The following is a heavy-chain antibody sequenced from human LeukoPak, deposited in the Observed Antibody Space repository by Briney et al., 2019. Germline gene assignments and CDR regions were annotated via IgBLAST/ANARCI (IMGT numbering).Heavy chain of an antibody. CDR3: AKNSGSYSFRYFDN. J-gene: IGHJ4*02. Sequence: GGSLRLSCVGSGFSLSAFSMNWVRQAPGKGVEGVSYISSSGSTVHYADSVKGRFTVSRANVKSSLYLQMNNLRVEDTAVYYCAKNSGSYSFRYFDNWGQGTQVTVSS. V-gene: IGHV3-48*01. CDR2: ISSSGSTV. D-gene: IGHD1-26*01. CDR1: GFSLSAFS.